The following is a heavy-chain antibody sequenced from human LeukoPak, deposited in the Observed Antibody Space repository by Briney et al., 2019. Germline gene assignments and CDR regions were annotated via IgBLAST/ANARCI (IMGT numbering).Heavy chain of an antibody. CDR1: GFTFSNAR. CDR3: TSDYYDSSGYSYYYDGMDV. D-gene: IGHD3-22*01. Sequence: PGRSLRLSCAASGFTFSNARMSWLRQAPGQGLEWVGRIKSKTDGGTTDYAAPVKGRFTISRNDSKNTLYLQMNSLKTAYTAVYYCTSDYYDSSGYSYYYDGMDVWGQGTTVTVSS. V-gene: IGHV3-15*01. J-gene: IGHJ6*02. CDR2: IKSKTDGGTT.